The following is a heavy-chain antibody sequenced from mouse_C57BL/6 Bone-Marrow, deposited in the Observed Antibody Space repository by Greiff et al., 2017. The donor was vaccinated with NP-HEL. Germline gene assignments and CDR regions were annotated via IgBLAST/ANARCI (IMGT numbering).Heavy chain of an antibody. D-gene: IGHD1-1*01. CDR3: ARYYYYGSSPYWYFDV. V-gene: IGHV15-2*01. CDR2: ILPSIGRT. J-gene: IGHJ1*03. Sequence: QVQLQQSGSELRSPGSSVKLSCKDFDSEVFPIAYMSWVRQKPGHGFEWIGGILPSIGRTIYGEKFEDKATLDADTLSNTAYLELNSLTSEDSAIYYCARYYYYGSSPYWYFDVWGTGTTVTVSS. CDR1: DSEVFPIAY.